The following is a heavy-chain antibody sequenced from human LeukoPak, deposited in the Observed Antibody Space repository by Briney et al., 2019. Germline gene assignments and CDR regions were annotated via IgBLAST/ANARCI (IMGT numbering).Heavy chain of an antibody. Sequence: PGGSLRLSCAASEFLFSNYWMHWVRQVPGEGLVWVSRIDSDGSPTTYADSVEGRFTISRDNAHNMLYLQMNSLRAEDTAVYYCAKVRYSGSYLTEYYFDYWGQGTLVTVSS. CDR2: IDSDGSPT. D-gene: IGHD1-26*01. CDR1: EFLFSNYW. CDR3: AKVRYSGSYLTEYYFDY. V-gene: IGHV3-74*01. J-gene: IGHJ4*02.